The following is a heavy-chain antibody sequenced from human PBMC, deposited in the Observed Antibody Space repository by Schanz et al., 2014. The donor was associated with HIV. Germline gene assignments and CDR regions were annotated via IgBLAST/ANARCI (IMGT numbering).Heavy chain of an antibody. V-gene: IGHV3-74*01. Sequence: EVQLVESGGGLVQPGGSLRLSCAASGSTFSSYWMHWVRQAPGKGLVWVSRINSDGSSTNYADSVKGRLTISRDNAKNTLYLQMNSLRAEDTAVYYCARDPYCRTTSCYSTAFDLWGQGTLVTVSS. D-gene: IGHD2-2*01. CDR1: GSTFSSYW. CDR2: INSDGSST. J-gene: IGHJ3*01. CDR3: ARDPYCRTTSCYSTAFDL.